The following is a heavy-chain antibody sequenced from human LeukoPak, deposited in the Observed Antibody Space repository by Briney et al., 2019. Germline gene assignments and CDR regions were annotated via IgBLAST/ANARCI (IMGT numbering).Heavy chain of an antibody. V-gene: IGHV3-7*01. D-gene: IGHD3-16*01. CDR1: GFTFDDYA. Sequence: GGSLRLSCAASGFTFDDYAMHWVRQAPGKGLEWVANIKQDGSEQYYVDSVKGRFTISRDNAKNSLYLQMNSLRAEDTAVYYCARVKSYGWFDPWGQGTLVTVSS. CDR2: IKQDGSEQ. J-gene: IGHJ5*02. CDR3: ARVKSYGWFDP.